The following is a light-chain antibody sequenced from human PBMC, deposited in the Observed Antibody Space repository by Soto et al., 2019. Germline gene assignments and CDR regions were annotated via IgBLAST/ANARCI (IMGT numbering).Light chain of an antibody. V-gene: IGLV2-14*03. CDR3: SSYTSGSTLDVL. CDR1: SSDVGYHNY. CDR2: DVS. J-gene: IGLJ2*01. Sequence: QSALTQPASVSGSPGQSITISCTGTSSDVGYHNYVSWYQQHPGKAPKLMIYDVSDRPSGVSNRFSGSESGNTASLTISGLQAEDEADYYCSSYTSGSTLDVLFGGGTKLTVL.